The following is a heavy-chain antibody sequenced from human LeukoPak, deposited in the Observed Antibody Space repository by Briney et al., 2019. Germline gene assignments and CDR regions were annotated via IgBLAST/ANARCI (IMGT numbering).Heavy chain of an antibody. V-gene: IGHV3-7*01. CDR2: IKQDGSEK. D-gene: IGHD5-18*01. J-gene: IGHJ4*02. CDR3: TRGYSYGYEMDY. CDR1: GFTFSSYW. Sequence: PGGSLRLSCAASGFTFSSYWMSWVRQAPGKGLEWVANIKQDGSEKYYVGSVKGRFTISRDNAKNSLYLQMNSLRAEDTAVYYCTRGYSYGYEMDYWGQGTLVTVSS.